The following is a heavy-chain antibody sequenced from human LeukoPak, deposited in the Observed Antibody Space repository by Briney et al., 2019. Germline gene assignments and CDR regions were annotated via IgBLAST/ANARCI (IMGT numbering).Heavy chain of an antibody. Sequence: GRSLRLSCAASGFTFSSYGMHWVRQAPGKGLEWVAVIWYDGSNKYYADSVKGRFTISRDNSKNTLYLQMNSLGAEDTAVYYCARNPEDSSVDYWGQGTLVTVSS. CDR1: GFTFSSYG. CDR2: IWYDGSNK. D-gene: IGHD2-15*01. J-gene: IGHJ4*02. CDR3: ARNPEDSSVDY. V-gene: IGHV3-33*08.